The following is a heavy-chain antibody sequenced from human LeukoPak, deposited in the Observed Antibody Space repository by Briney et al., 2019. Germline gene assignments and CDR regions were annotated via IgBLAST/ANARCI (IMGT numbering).Heavy chain of an antibody. CDR1: GFTFSSYW. CDR2: IKKTGSET. Sequence: GGSLRLSCAASGFTFSSYWMSWVRQAPGKGLEWVAYIKKTGSETYYVDSVKGRFTITRDNTRNSLFLQMYSLRAEDTAVYFCAREDGYCSGGNCYSYFDSWGQGTLVTVSS. D-gene: IGHD2-15*01. V-gene: IGHV3-7*01. J-gene: IGHJ4*02. CDR3: AREDGYCSGGNCYSYFDS.